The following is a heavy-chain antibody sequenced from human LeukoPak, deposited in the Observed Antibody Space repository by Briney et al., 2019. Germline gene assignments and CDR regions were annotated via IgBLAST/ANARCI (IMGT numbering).Heavy chain of an antibody. CDR2: INPNSGGT. J-gene: IGHJ4*02. D-gene: IGHD5-18*01. CDR1: GYTSTGYY. CDR3: ARMLGVDTAMELDY. Sequence: ASVKVSCKASGYTSTGYYMHWVRQAPGQGLEWMGWINPNSGGTNYAQKFQGRVTMTRDTSISTAYMELSRLRSDDTAVYYCARMLGVDTAMELDYWGQGTLVTVSS. V-gene: IGHV1-2*02.